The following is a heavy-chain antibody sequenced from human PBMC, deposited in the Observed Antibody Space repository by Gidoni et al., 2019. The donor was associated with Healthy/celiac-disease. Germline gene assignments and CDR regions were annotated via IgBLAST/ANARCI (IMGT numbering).Heavy chain of an antibody. Sequence: EVQLVESGGGLVQPGGSLRLSCAASGFTFRRYWMSWVRQAPGKGLEWVDNIKKDGSEKYYVDSVKGRFTISRDNAKNSLYLQMNSLRAEDTAVYYCARDPYSGYDHLYAPPDYWGQGTLVTVSS. J-gene: IGHJ4*02. CDR1: GFTFRRYW. CDR2: IKKDGSEK. V-gene: IGHV3-7*03. CDR3: ARDPYSGYDHLYAPPDY. D-gene: IGHD5-12*01.